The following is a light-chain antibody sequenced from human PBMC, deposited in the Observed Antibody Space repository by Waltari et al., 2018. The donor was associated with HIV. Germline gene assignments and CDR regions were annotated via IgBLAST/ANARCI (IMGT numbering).Light chain of an antibody. V-gene: IGLV2-8*01. Sequence: QSALTKPPYASGSPGQSVTISCAGTSSALGLYNFVTWYQHHPGKAPKLMISEVSRRPSGVPALFSGSKSGNTASLPVSGLQADDEAAYYCFSYAGNNYLLFGGGTKLTVL. CDR2: EVS. J-gene: IGLJ2*01. CDR3: FSYAGNNYLL. CDR1: SSALGLYNF.